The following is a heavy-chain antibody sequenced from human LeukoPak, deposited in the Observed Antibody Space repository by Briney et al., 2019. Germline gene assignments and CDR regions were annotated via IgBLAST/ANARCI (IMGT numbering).Heavy chain of an antibody. D-gene: IGHD1-1*01. CDR1: GFTFSSYA. V-gene: IGHV3-23*01. Sequence: GGSLRLSCAASGFTFSSYAMSWVRQAPGKGLEWVSAISGSGGSTYYADSVKGRFTISRDNSKNTLYLQMNSLRAEGTAVYYCAKVLAAQVRYYYYGMDVWGQGTTVTVSS. CDR3: AKVLAAQVRYYYYGMDV. J-gene: IGHJ6*02. CDR2: ISGSGGST.